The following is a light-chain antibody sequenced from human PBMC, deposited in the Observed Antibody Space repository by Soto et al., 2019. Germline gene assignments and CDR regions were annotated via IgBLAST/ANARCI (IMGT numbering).Light chain of an antibody. J-gene: IGKJ1*01. V-gene: IGKV3-20*01. Sequence: EIVLTQSPGTLSFSPGERATLSCRASQSVSSSYLAWYQQKPGQAPRLPIYGTSNRATGIPDRFSGSGSGTDFTLTITRLEPEDCAVYYCQQYDSSPWTFGQGTKVEIK. CDR1: QSVSSSY. CDR2: GTS. CDR3: QQYDSSPWT.